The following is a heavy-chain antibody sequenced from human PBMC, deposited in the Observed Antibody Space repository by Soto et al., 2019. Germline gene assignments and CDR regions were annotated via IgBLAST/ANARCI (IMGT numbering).Heavy chain of an antibody. J-gene: IGHJ4*02. V-gene: IGHV1-69*06. Sequence: SVKVSCKASGGTFSSHGIAWVRQVPGQGLEWMGGIMPTFGSATYAPKFQGRVTISADRSTSTAYMELSSLRSEDTAVYYCVRANLRSGWTFDHWGQGTAVTVSS. CDR2: IMPTFGSA. D-gene: IGHD6-19*01. CDR1: GGTFSSHG. CDR3: VRANLRSGWTFDH.